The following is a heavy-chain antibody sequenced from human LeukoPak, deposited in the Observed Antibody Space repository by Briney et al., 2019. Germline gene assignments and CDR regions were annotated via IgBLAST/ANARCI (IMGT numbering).Heavy chain of an antibody. Sequence: ASVKVSCKASGGTFSSYAISWVRQAPGQGLEWMGRIIPIFGIANYAQKFQDRVTITADKSTSTAYMELSSLRSEDTAVYYCARDPSPGYCSSTSCYPEGYYGMDVWGQGTTVTVSS. CDR3: ARDPSPGYCSSTSCYPEGYYGMDV. V-gene: IGHV1-69*04. CDR1: GGTFSSYA. CDR2: IIPIFGIA. J-gene: IGHJ6*02. D-gene: IGHD2-2*01.